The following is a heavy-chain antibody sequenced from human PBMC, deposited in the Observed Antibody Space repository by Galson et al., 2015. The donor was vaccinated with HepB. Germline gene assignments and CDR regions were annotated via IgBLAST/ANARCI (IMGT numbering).Heavy chain of an antibody. Sequence: SLRLSCAASGFTFSSYAMHWVRQAPGKGLEWVAVIAYDGSNKYYADSVKGRFTISRDNSKNTLYLQMNSLRAEDTAVYYCARDDGYHLGWYFDLWGRGTLVTVSS. CDR1: GFTFSSYA. CDR3: ARDDGYHLGWYFDL. J-gene: IGHJ2*01. V-gene: IGHV3-30*04. D-gene: IGHD5-18*01. CDR2: IAYDGSNK.